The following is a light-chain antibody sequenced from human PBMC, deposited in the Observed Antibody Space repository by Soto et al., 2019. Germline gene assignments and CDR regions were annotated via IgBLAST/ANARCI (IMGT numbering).Light chain of an antibody. Sequence: QSVLTQPASVSGTPGQSITISCTGTSSDVGDYNYVSWSQQQQANAPKLIINDFTHRPSAVSNRSSASKSGNTASLPISGLQPDDDADYYCSAYTNSGPFYGFGTGTKVTVL. V-gene: IGLV2-14*03. J-gene: IGLJ1*01. CDR2: DFT. CDR1: SSDVGDYNY. CDR3: SAYTNSGPFYG.